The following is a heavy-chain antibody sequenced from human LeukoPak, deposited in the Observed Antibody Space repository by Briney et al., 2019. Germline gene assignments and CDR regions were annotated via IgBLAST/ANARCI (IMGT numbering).Heavy chain of an antibody. Sequence: GGSLRLSCAASGFTFSSYSMNWVRQAPGKGLEWVSSISSSSSYIYYADSVKGRFTISRDNAKNSLYLQMNSLRAEDTAMYYCARIHLERPADAFDIWGQGTMVTVSS. D-gene: IGHD1-1*01. CDR1: GFTFSSYS. J-gene: IGHJ3*02. V-gene: IGHV3-21*01. CDR3: ARIHLERPADAFDI. CDR2: ISSSSSYI.